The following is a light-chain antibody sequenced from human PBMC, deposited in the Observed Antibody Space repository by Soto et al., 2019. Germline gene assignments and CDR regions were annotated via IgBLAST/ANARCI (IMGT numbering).Light chain of an antibody. Sequence: QSALTQPASVSGSPGQSITISCTGTSSDVGAYNYVSWYQQHPGKAPKLMIYEVSNRPSGVSNRFSGSKSGNTASLTISGLQAEDEGDYYCSSYTSGSTWVFGGRTKLTVL. J-gene: IGLJ3*02. CDR1: SSDVGAYNY. CDR2: EVS. V-gene: IGLV2-14*01. CDR3: SSYTSGSTWV.